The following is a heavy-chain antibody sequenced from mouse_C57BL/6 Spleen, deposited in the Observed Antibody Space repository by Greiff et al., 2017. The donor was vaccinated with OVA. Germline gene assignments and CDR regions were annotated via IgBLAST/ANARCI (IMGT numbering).Heavy chain of an antibody. J-gene: IGHJ3*01. Sequence: QVQLQQPGAELVRPGSSVKLSCKASGYNFTSYWMDWVKQRPGQGLEWIGNIYPSDSETHYNQKFKDKATLTVDKSSSTAYMQLSSLTSEDSAVYYCARSGDYEAWFAYWGQGTLVTVSA. CDR1: GYNFTSYW. D-gene: IGHD2-4*01. CDR3: ARSGDYEAWFAY. CDR2: IYPSDSET. V-gene: IGHV1-61*01.